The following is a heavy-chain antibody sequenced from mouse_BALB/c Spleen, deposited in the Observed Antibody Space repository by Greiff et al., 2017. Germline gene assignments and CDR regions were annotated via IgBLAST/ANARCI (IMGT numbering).Heavy chain of an antibody. CDR3: ARDDYGYGFAY. J-gene: IGHJ3*01. V-gene: IGHV5-4*02. CDR1: GFTFSDYY. D-gene: IGHD2-2*01. CDR2: ISDGGSYT. Sequence: EVMLVESGGGLVKPGGSLKLSCAASGFTFSDYYMYWVRQTPEKRLEWVATISDGGSYTYYPDSVKGRFTISRDNAKNNLYLQMSSLKSEDTAMYYCARDDYGYGFAYWGQGTLVTVSA.